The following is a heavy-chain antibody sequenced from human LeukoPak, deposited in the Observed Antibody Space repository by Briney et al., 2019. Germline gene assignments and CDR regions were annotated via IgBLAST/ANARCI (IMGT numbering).Heavy chain of an antibody. CDR2: IYHSGST. Sequence: GYSIXSGYYWGWIRQPPGKGLEWIGSIYHSGSTYYNPSLKSRVTISVDTSKNQFSLKLSSVTAADTAVYYCXXXXXXXXXXXXXDYWGQXTXVTVSS. J-gene: IGHJ4*02. V-gene: IGHV4-38-2*01. CDR1: GYSIXSGYY. CDR3: XXXXXXXXXXXXXDY.